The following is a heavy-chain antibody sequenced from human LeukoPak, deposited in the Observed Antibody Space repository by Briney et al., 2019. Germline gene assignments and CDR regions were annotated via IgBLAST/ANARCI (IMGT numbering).Heavy chain of an antibody. D-gene: IGHD6-6*01. CDR1: CFTFSSYW. Sequence: GGSLRLSCGASCFTFSSYWTSWVRQAPGKGLEWVANINQVGSEKYYVDSVKGRFTISRDTPKNSLYLQMNSLEAGATAVYYCANEGAYTSSSPTGYWGQGTLVTVSS. CDR3: ANEGAYTSSSPTGY. V-gene: IGHV3-7*01. J-gene: IGHJ4*02. CDR2: INQVGSEK.